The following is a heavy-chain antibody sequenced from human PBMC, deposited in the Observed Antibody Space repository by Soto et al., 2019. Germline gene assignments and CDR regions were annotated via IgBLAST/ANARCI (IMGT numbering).Heavy chain of an antibody. CDR2: IYYSGST. CDR1: GGSISSYY. V-gene: IGHV4-59*05. CDR3: ARQDPSSGWGVSWFDP. J-gene: IGHJ5*02. Sequence: SETLSLTCTASGGSISSYYWSWIRQPPGKGLEWIGSIYYSGSTYYSPSLKSRVTISVDTSKNQFSLKLSSVTAADTAVYYCARQDPSSGWGVSWFDPWGQGTLVTVSS. D-gene: IGHD6-19*01.